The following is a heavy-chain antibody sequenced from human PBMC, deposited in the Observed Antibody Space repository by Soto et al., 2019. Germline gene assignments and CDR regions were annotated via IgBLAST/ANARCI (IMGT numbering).Heavy chain of an antibody. J-gene: IGHJ1*01. Sequence: SVKVSCKASGGTFSSYAISWVRQAPGQGLGWMGGIIPIFGTANYAQKFQGRVTITADESTSTAYMELSSLRSEDTAVYYCARDSTSIAVAGMSNFQHWGQGTLVTVSS. CDR1: GGTFSSYA. D-gene: IGHD6-19*01. CDR2: IIPIFGTA. V-gene: IGHV1-69*13. CDR3: ARDSTSIAVAGMSNFQH.